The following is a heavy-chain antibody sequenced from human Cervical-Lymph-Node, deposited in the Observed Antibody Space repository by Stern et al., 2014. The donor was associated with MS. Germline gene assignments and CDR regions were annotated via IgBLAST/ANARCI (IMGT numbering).Heavy chain of an antibody. D-gene: IGHD6-19*01. J-gene: IGHJ5*02. CDR2: VYSSGST. CDR1: GGSISGYY. V-gene: IGHV4-59*01. Sequence: QVQLQESRPGLVKPSETLSLTCTVSGGSISGYYWTWIRETPGKGLEYIGYVYSSGSTNYNPSLKSRVNISLATSKNQVSLQLTSVTAADTAVYHCARGSRVSGSMYWFDPWGQGTLVVVSS. CDR3: ARGSRVSGSMYWFDP.